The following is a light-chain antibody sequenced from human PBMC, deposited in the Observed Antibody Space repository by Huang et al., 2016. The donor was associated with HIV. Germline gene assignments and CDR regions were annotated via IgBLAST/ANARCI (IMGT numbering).Light chain of an antibody. CDR2: ATS. J-gene: IGKJ1*01. Sequence: DIQMTQSPSSLSASVGDRVTITCRATQGIGNSLAWYQQKPGKAPRLLLYATSRLESGAPSRFSGSGSGTHYTLTINTLQPEDIGSYYCQQYHTIPWTFGQGTKVEVK. CDR3: QQYHTIPWT. CDR1: QGIGNS. V-gene: IGKV1-NL1*01.